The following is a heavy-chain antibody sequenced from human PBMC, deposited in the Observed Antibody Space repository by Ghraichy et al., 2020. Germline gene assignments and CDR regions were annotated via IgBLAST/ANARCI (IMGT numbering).Heavy chain of an antibody. Sequence: GSLRLSCAASGFTFSIYGMSWVRQAPGKGLQWVSVISGSGGSTYYADSVKGRFTISRDNSKNTLYLQMNSLRAEDTVVYYCGKGYGPNGVCPGDYWGQGTLVTVSS. J-gene: IGHJ4*02. CDR1: GFTFSIYG. V-gene: IGHV3-23*01. D-gene: IGHD2-8*01. CDR2: ISGSGGST. CDR3: GKGYGPNGVCPGDY.